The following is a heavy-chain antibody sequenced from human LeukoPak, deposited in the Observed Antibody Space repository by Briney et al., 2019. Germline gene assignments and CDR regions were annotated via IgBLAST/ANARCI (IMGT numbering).Heavy chain of an antibody. CDR1: GFTVSSNY. V-gene: IGHV3-53*01. Sequence: GGSLRLSCAASGFTVSSNYVSWVRQAPGKGLEWVSVIYSGGSTYYADSVKGRFTISRDNSKNALYLQMNSLRAEDTAVYYCARDNVRYYDFWSGVYYYYGMDVWGQGTTVTVSS. CDR2: IYSGGST. D-gene: IGHD3-3*01. J-gene: IGHJ6*02. CDR3: ARDNVRYYDFWSGVYYYYGMDV.